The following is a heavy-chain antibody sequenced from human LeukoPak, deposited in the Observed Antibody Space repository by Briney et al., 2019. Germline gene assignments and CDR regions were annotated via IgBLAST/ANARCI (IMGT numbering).Heavy chain of an antibody. V-gene: IGHV3-48*03. CDR3: ARNGYYFDY. J-gene: IGHJ4*02. Sequence: PGGSLRLSCAASGFTFRSYEMNWVRQAPGKGLEWVSYISSSGTSIHYADSVKGRFTISRDNAKNSLYLQMNSLRAEDTAVYYCARNGYYFDYWGQGTLVTVSS. CDR2: ISSSGTSI. CDR1: GFTFRSYE. D-gene: IGHD1-1*01.